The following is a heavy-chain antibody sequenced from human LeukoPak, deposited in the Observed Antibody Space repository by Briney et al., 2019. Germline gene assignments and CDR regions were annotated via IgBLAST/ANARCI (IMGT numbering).Heavy chain of an antibody. Sequence: GGSLRLSCAASGFTFRTYWMSWVRQAPGKGLEWVANIKQDGGEKYYVDSVKGRFTISRDNTKSSLFLQMDSLRAEDTAVYYCASTIVTTVYPPGWYFDLWGRGTQVTVSS. CDR1: GFTFRTYW. CDR3: ASTIVTTVYPPGWYFDL. CDR2: IKQDGGEK. D-gene: IGHD4-17*01. J-gene: IGHJ2*01. V-gene: IGHV3-7*01.